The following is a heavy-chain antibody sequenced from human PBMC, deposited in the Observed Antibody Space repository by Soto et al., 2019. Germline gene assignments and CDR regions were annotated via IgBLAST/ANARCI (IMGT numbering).Heavy chain of an antibody. J-gene: IGHJ4*02. V-gene: IGHV6-1*01. CDR2: TYYRSKWYS. CDR1: GDSVSSNRGA. CDR3: ARTQSVFDY. Sequence: PPQSLSLTCAISGDSVSSNRGAWNWIRQSPSRGLERLGRTYYRSKWYSEYAVSVKGRITINPDTSKNQFSLQLNSVTPEDSAVYYCARTQSVFDYWGQGTQVTVS.